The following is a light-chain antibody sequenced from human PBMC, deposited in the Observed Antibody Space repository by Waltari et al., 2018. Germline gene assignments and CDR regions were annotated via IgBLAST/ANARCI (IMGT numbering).Light chain of an antibody. CDR2: EVS. CDR3: SSYTSSSTLYV. Sequence: QSALTQPASVSGSPGQSIPISCTGTTRDVGGYTYVPWYQQHPGKAPKLMIYEVSNRPSGVSNRFSGSKSGNTASLTISGLQAEDEADYYCSSYTSSSTLYVFGTGTKVTVL. J-gene: IGLJ1*01. CDR1: TRDVGGYTY. V-gene: IGLV2-14*01.